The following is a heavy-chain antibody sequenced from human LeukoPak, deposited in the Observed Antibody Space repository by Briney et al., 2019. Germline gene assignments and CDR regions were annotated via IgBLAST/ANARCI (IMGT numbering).Heavy chain of an antibody. D-gene: IGHD2-15*01. J-gene: IGHJ5*02. CDR1: GFTFKIYA. CDR2: ISGSGGST. V-gene: IGHV3-23*01. CDR3: ARSDIVNWFDP. Sequence: GGSLRLSCAASGFTFKIYAMNWVRQAPGKGLEWVSGISGSGGSTYYADSVKGRFTISRDNSKNTLYLQMSSLRAEDTAVYYCARSDIVNWFDPWGQGTLVTVSS.